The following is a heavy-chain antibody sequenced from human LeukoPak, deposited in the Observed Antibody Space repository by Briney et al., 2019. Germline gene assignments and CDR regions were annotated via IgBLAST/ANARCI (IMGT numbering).Heavy chain of an antibody. Sequence: SVKVSCKASGGTFTSYAISWVRQAPGQGLEWMGGIIPIFGTANYAQKFQGRVTITADEATSTAYMELSSLRSEDTAVYNCARGAPDYCSSTSCYLGRFDYWGQGTLVTVSS. CDR2: IIPIFGTA. V-gene: IGHV1-69*13. D-gene: IGHD2-2*01. J-gene: IGHJ4*02. CDR3: ARGAPDYCSSTSCYLGRFDY. CDR1: GGTFTSYA.